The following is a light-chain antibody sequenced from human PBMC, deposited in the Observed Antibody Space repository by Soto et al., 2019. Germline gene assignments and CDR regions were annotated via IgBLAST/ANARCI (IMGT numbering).Light chain of an antibody. CDR3: QQYNNDSPWT. V-gene: IGKV1-5*03. CDR1: QSIGSW. Sequence: DIQMTQSPSTLSASVGDRVILTCRSSQSIGSWLAWYQQIAGKGPKLLIYKASSLKSGVPSRFSGSGSGTEFTLTISSLQPDDFAAYYCQQYNNDSPWTFGQGTKVEFK. J-gene: IGKJ1*01. CDR2: KAS.